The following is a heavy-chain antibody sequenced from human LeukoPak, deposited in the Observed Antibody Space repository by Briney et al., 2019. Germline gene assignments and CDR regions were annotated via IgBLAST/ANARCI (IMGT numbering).Heavy chain of an antibody. J-gene: IGHJ4*02. Sequence: GGSLRLSCAASGFAFSMSWMSWIRQSPGKGLEWVANIKGDGSAKYYVDSVKGRFTISRDNAKSSLYLQMNSLRAEDTVVYFCAKRGVVIRVILVGFHKEAYYFDSWGQGALVTVSS. CDR2: IKGDGSAK. CDR1: GFAFSMSW. V-gene: IGHV3-7*03. CDR3: AKRGVVIRVILVGFHKEAYYFDS. D-gene: IGHD3-22*01.